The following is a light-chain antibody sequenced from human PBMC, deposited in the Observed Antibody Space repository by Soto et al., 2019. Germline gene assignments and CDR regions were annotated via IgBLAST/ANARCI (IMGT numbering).Light chain of an antibody. CDR2: AAS. V-gene: IGKV1-9*01. Sequence: DIQLTQSPSFLSASVGDRVTITCRTSPGIRSYLAWYQQKPGKAPKLLIYAASTLQSGVPSRFSGSGSGTEFTLTISSLQPEDFATYYCQQSSSYLVFTFGPGTKVDI. CDR1: PGIRSY. CDR3: QQSSSYLVFT. J-gene: IGKJ3*01.